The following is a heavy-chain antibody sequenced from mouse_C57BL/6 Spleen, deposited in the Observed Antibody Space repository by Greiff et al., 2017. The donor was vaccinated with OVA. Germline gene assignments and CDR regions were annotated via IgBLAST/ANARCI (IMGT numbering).Heavy chain of an antibody. CDR2: IDPNSGGT. J-gene: IGHJ4*01. CDR3: ARSDYYGSSYEDFYYAMDY. CDR1: GYPFTSYW. V-gene: IGHV1-72*01. Sequence: QVQLKQPGAELVKPGASVKLSCKASGYPFTSYWLHWVKQRPGRGLEWIGRIDPNSGGTKYNEKFKSKATLTVDKPSSTAYMQLSSLTSEDSAVYYCARSDYYGSSYEDFYYAMDYWGQGTSVTVSS. D-gene: IGHD1-1*01.